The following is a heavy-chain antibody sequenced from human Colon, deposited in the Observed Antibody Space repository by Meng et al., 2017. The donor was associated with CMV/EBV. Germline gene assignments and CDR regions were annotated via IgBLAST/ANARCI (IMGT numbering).Heavy chain of an antibody. D-gene: IGHD3-3*01. CDR1: GFSLSYYW. Sequence: GESLKISCVVSGFSLSYYWMNWVRQAPGKGLEWVAVISYDGSNKYYADSVKGRFTISRDNSKNTLYLQMNSLRAEDTAVYYCARDRYDFWSGHITYYYDGMDVWGQGTTVTVSS. CDR3: ARDRYDFWSGHITYYYDGMDV. V-gene: IGHV3-30-3*01. J-gene: IGHJ6*02. CDR2: ISYDGSNK.